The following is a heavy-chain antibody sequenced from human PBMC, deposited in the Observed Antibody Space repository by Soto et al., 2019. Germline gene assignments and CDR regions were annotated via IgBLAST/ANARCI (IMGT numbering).Heavy chain of an antibody. V-gene: IGHV1-69*01. CDR2: IIPIFDAT. Sequence: QVQLVQSGAEVKKPGSSVKVSCKVAGGPFSTLSISWVRQAPGQGLVWMGGIIPIFDATNYAQKFQGRVTITADDSTSTAYMEVSSLRSDDTAVYYCARDLANRAGRVWGPGTLVTVSS. CDR3: ARDLANRAGRV. CDR1: GGPFSTLS. J-gene: IGHJ4*02. D-gene: IGHD3-10*01.